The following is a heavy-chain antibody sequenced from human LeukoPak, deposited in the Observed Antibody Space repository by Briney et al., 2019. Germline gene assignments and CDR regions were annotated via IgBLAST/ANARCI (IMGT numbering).Heavy chain of an antibody. Sequence: ASVKVSCKASGYTFTGYYMHWVRQAPGQGLEWMGWINPNSGGTNYAQKFQGRVTITADKSTSTAYMELSSLRSEDTAVYYCARGIAAAAPAGPWGQGTLVTVSS. V-gene: IGHV1-2*02. CDR3: ARGIAAAAPAGP. D-gene: IGHD6-13*01. J-gene: IGHJ5*02. CDR1: GYTFTGYY. CDR2: INPNSGGT.